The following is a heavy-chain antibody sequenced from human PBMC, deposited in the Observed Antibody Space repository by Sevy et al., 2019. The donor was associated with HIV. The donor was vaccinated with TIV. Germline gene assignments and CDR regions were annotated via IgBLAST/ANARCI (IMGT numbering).Heavy chain of an antibody. V-gene: IGHV3-33*01. CDR1: GFIFSNFG. CDR3: VRVTPDEDGTTLDS. J-gene: IGHJ4*02. Sequence: GGSLRLSCAASGFIFSNFGINWVRQAPGKGLEWVAIIWHDGTKKHYWESVKGRFTISRDNSKNTVYLQMNSLRVEDSGTYYCVRVTPDEDGTTLDSWGLGTLVTVSS. D-gene: IGHD4-4*01. CDR2: IWHDGTKK.